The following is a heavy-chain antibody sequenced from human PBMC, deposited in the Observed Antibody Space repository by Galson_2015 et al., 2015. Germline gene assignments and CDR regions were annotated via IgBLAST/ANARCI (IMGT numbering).Heavy chain of an antibody. CDR1: GFTFSSYG. Sequence: SLRLSCAASGFTFSSYGMHWVRQAPGKGLEWVAVIWYDGSNKYYADSVKGRFTISRDNSKNTLYLQMNSLRAEDTAVYYCARDGVGATTGYYYYMDVWGKGTTVTVSS. J-gene: IGHJ6*03. D-gene: IGHD1-26*01. V-gene: IGHV3-33*01. CDR2: IWYDGSNK. CDR3: ARDGVGATTGYYYYMDV.